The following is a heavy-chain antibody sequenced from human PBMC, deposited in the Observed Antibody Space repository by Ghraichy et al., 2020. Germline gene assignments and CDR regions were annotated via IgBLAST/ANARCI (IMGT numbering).Heavy chain of an antibody. J-gene: IGHJ2*01. CDR1: GFSFSSHG. V-gene: IGHV3-23*01. D-gene: IGHD3-10*01. Sequence: GGSLRLSCAASGFSFSSHGMNWVRQAPGKGPEWVAAISSRGDYTFYADSVKGRFTISRDNSKNTMYLQMNSLGAEDTAVYYCAKIGVIGLWYFDLWGRGTLVTFSS. CDR2: ISSRGDYT. CDR3: AKIGVIGLWYFDL.